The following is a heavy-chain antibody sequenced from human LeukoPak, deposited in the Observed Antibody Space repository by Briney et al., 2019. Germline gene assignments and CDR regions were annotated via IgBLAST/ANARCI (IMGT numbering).Heavy chain of an antibody. J-gene: IGHJ6*03. D-gene: IGHD3-3*01. CDR2: ISSSGGTI. CDR3: ARGAYYDFWSGYGGYYMDV. Sequence: GGSLRLSCAASGFTFSDYYMSWIRQAPGKGLEWVSYISSSGGTIYYADSVKGRFTNSRDNAKNSLHLQMNSLRAEDTGVYYCARGAYYDFWSGYGGYYMDVWGKGTTVTVSS. CDR1: GFTFSDYY. V-gene: IGHV3-11*01.